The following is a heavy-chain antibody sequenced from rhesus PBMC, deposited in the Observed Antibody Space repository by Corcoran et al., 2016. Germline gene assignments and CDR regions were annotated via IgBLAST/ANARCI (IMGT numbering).Heavy chain of an antibody. CDR2: IYWDDDK. Sequence: QVTLKESGPALVKPTQTLTLTCTFSGFSISTSGMGVGWIRQPPGKALEWLAIIYWDDDKYYSTALKSRLTITKDTSKNQVDLTMTNMDPVDTATYYCARRQPTFDYWGQGVLGTVSS. V-gene: IGHV2S1*01. CDR1: GFSISTSGMG. D-gene: IGHD1-1*01. CDR3: ARRQPTFDY. J-gene: IGHJ4*01.